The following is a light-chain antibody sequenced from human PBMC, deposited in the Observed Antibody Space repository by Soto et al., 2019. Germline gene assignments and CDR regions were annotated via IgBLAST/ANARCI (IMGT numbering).Light chain of an antibody. Sequence: EILITQSPHSLAVSLGDWATINCKSSQSVLYTSSGNNYLAWYQQKKGQPPKLXIYWASIRESGVPDRFSGSGYGTDFNLTISSLQAEDVAVYYCLQYYGLPQTFGQGTKVDI. V-gene: IGKV4-1*01. CDR1: QSVLYTSSGNNY. CDR3: LQYYGLPQT. CDR2: WAS. J-gene: IGKJ1*01.